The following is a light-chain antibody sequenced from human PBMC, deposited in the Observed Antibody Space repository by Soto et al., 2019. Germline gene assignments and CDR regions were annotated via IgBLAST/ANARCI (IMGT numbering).Light chain of an antibody. Sequence: DIQLTQSPSFLSASVGDRVTITCRASQGISNYLSWYQQKPGKAPKVLIYAASTLESGLPSRFSGSGSGTEFTLTISNLQPEYFATYYCQQLNSYTRFGGGTKVEIK. V-gene: IGKV1-9*01. J-gene: IGKJ4*01. CDR2: AAS. CDR1: QGISNY. CDR3: QQLNSYTR.